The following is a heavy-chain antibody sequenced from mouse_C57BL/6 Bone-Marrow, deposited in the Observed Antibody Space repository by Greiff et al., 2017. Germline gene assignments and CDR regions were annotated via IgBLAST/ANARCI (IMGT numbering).Heavy chain of an antibody. CDR1: GYTFTSYW. Sequence: QVQLQQPGAELVRPGTSVKLSCKASGYTFTSYWMHWVKQRPGQGLEWIGVIDPSDSYTNYNQKFKGKATLTVDTSSSTAYMQLSSLTSEDSAVYYGAREWDGSSYNAMDYWGQGTSVTVSS. J-gene: IGHJ4*01. V-gene: IGHV1-59*01. CDR2: IDPSDSYT. CDR3: AREWDGSSYNAMDY. D-gene: IGHD1-1*01.